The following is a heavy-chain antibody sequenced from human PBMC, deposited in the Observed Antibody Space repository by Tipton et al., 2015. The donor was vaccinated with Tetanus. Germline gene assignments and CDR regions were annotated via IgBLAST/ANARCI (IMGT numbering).Heavy chain of an antibody. CDR2: IGGDGDET. CDR1: GFTFSYYW. D-gene: IGHD3-10*01. V-gene: IGHV3-23*01. CDR3: AKGRGFVSPDY. Sequence: SLRLSCEASGFTFSYYWMSWVRQAPGKGLEWVSAIGGDGDETFYADSVKGRFTISRDNSKNTLYLQLDGLKADDTALYYCAKGRGFVSPDYWGQGTLVTVSS. J-gene: IGHJ4*02.